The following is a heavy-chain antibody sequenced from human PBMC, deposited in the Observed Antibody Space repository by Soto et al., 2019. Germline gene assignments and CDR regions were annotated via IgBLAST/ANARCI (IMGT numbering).Heavy chain of an antibody. Sequence: ASGKVSCKASGYTFTSYGPNWVRQAPGQGLEWMGWITAYNDNTNYAQKVQGRAILTIDTSTTTGYMELRSLRSDDTAVYYCARGQTQSDFDYWGQGTLVTVSS. CDR1: GYTFTSYG. CDR3: ARGQTQSDFDY. J-gene: IGHJ4*02. D-gene: IGHD3-3*01. V-gene: IGHV1-18*04. CDR2: ITAYNDNT.